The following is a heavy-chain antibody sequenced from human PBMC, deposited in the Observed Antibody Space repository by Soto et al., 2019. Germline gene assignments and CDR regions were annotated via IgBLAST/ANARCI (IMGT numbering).Heavy chain of an antibody. V-gene: IGHV4-34*01. J-gene: IGHJ4*02. CDR2: INDSGST. Sequence: SETLSLTCAVSGGSFRGYFWSWIRQSPDKGLECIGEINDSGSTYYNPSFKSRLTISVDTSKSQISLTLTSVTAADSAVYYCQGGDFWGQGTRVTVSS. CDR3: QGGDF. CDR1: GGSFRGYF. D-gene: IGHD3-16*01.